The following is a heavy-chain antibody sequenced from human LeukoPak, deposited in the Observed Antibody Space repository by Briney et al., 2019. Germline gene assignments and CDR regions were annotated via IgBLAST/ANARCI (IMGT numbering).Heavy chain of an antibody. J-gene: IGHJ4*02. D-gene: IGHD2-2*01. V-gene: IGHV1-2*02. CDR1: GYTFTGYY. Sequence: ASVKVSCKASGYTFTGYYMHWVRQAPGQGLEWMGWINPNSGGTNYAQKFQGRVTMTRDTSISTAYMELSRLRSDDTAVYYCARGGPRFIVVVPAAKGGFDYWGQGTLVTVSS. CDR3: ARGGPRFIVVVPAAKGGFDY. CDR2: INPNSGGT.